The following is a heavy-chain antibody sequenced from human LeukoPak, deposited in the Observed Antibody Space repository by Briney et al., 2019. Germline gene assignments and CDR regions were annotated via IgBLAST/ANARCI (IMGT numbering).Heavy chain of an antibody. CDR1: GFTFSSHW. D-gene: IGHD3-10*01. Sequence: PGGSLRLSCAASGFTFSSHWMSWVRQAPGKGLEWVSSISSTGSTMYYADSVKGRFTISRDNAKNSLYLQMNSLRAEDTAIYYCARAAYMVRGVIITPPFDYWGQGTLVTVSS. V-gene: IGHV3-48*04. CDR3: ARAAYMVRGVIITPPFDY. CDR2: ISSTGSTM. J-gene: IGHJ4*02.